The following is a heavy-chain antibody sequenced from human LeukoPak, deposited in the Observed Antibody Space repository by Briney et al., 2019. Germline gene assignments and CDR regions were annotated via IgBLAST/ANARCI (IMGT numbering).Heavy chain of an antibody. Sequence: SETLSLTCAVYGGSFSGYYWSWIRQPPGKGLEWIGEINHSGSTNYNPSLKSRVTISVDTSKNQFSLKLSSATAADTAVYYCARDRIAAINYYYYYMDVWGKGTTVTVSS. J-gene: IGHJ6*03. V-gene: IGHV4-34*01. D-gene: IGHD6-6*01. CDR2: INHSGST. CDR3: ARDRIAAINYYYYYMDV. CDR1: GGSFSGYY.